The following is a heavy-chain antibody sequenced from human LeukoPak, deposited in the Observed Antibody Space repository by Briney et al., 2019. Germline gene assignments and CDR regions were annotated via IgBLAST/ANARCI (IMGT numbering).Heavy chain of an antibody. Sequence: TGGSLRLSCVASGLTVSSYSMNWVRQAPGKGLEWVSYISSSSSTIYYADSVKGRFTISRDNAKNSLDLQMNSLRDEDTAVYYCARARAPGRSGFDYWGQGTLVTVSS. V-gene: IGHV3-48*02. J-gene: IGHJ4*02. D-gene: IGHD2-15*01. CDR3: ARARAPGRSGFDY. CDR2: ISSSSSTI. CDR1: GLTVSSYS.